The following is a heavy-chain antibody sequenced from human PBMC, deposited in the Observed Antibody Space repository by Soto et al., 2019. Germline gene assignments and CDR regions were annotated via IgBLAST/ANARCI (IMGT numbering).Heavy chain of an antibody. CDR3: ARVEVRGYCSSTSCYDQTPVFDY. CDR2: INPSGGST. CDR1: GYTFTSYY. V-gene: IGHV1-46*01. J-gene: IGHJ4*02. D-gene: IGHD2-2*01. Sequence: GASVKVSCKASGYTFTSYYMHWVRQAPGQGLEWMGIINPSGGSTSYAQKFQGRVTMTRDTSTSTVYMELSSLRSEDTAVYYCARVEVRGYCSSTSCYDQTPVFDYWGQGTLVTVSS.